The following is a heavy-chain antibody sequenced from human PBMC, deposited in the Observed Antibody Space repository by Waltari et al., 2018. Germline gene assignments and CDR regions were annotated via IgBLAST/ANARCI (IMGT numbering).Heavy chain of an antibody. Sequence: VQLVESGGGLVQPGGSQRLSCAASGFSFSDYWMHWVRQIPGQGLEWVSLIRADGTRTDYADSVKGRFTIARDNSKNTMYLQMMRLRPEDSAVYYCARDAWEVKRGVFDNWGQGTMVTVSS. V-gene: IGHV3-74*01. J-gene: IGHJ3*02. D-gene: IGHD1-26*01. CDR1: GFSFSDYW. CDR2: IRADGTRT. CDR3: ARDAWEVKRGVFDN.